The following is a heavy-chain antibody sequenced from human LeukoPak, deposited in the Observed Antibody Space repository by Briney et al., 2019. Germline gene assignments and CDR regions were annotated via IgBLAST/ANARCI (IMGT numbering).Heavy chain of an antibody. CDR1: GFTFSSYW. CDR3: ARVSIAVAAIEYYFDY. J-gene: IGHJ4*02. CDR2: IKQDGSEK. V-gene: IGHV3-7*01. D-gene: IGHD6-19*01. Sequence: PGGSLRLSCAASGFTFSSYWMSWVRQAPGKGLEWVANIKQDGSEKYYVDSVKGRFTTSRDNAKNSLYLQMNSLRAEDTAVYYCARVSIAVAAIEYYFDYWGQGTLVTVSS.